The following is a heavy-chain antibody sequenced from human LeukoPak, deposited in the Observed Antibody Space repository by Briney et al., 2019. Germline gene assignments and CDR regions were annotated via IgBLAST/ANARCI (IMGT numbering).Heavy chain of an antibody. CDR2: IYPGDSDT. V-gene: IGHV5-51*01. D-gene: IGHD2-2*01. CDR1: GYSFTSYW. J-gene: IGHJ3*02. CDR3: ARYCGSASCHTRAFDI. Sequence: GESLKISCKASGYSFTSYWIGWVRQMPGKGLEWMGIIYPGDSDTRYSPSFQGQVTLSADKSVSPAYQQWSSLKASDTAMYYCARYCGSASCHTRAFDIWGQGTMITVSS.